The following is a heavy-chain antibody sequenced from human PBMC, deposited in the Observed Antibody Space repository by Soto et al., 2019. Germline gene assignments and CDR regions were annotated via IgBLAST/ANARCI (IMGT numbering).Heavy chain of an antibody. D-gene: IGHD3-16*01. CDR3: AGHPAIAKFEYGLDV. J-gene: IGHJ6*02. Sequence: SETLSLTCTVSGGSVNYLYWSWIRQPPGKGLEWIGYISYNGFTIYNPSLKSRVTISIDTSKNHFSLNLNSLTAADTAMYFCAGHPAIAKFEYGLDVWGQGTAVTVSS. V-gene: IGHV4-59*08. CDR1: GGSVNYLY. CDR2: ISYNGFT.